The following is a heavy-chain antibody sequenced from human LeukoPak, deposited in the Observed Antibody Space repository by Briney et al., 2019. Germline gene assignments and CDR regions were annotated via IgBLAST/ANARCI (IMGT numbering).Heavy chain of an antibody. CDR1: GFTFSSYA. J-gene: IGHJ4*02. CDR2: ISGSGGST. V-gene: IGHV3-23*01. CDR3: AKEPKKAHCFDY. Sequence: GGSLTLSCAASGFTFSSYAMSWVRQAPGKGLEWVSAISGSGGSTYYADSVKGRFTISRDNSKNTLYLQMNSLRAEDTAVYYWAKEPKKAHCFDYWGQGTLVTVSS.